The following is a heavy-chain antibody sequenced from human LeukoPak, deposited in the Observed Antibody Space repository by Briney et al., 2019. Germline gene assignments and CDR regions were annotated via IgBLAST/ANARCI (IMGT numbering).Heavy chain of an antibody. D-gene: IGHD4-17*01. CDR3: ARDLGSSDDYGDYVANYYFDY. V-gene: IGHV1-18*01. J-gene: IGHJ4*02. Sequence: GASVKVSCKASGYTFTSYGISWVRQAPGQGLEWMGWISAYSGNTNYAQKLQGRVTMTTDTSTSTAYMELRSLRSDDTAVYYCARDLGSSDDYGDYVANYYFDYWGQGTLVTVSS. CDR2: ISAYSGNT. CDR1: GYTFTSYG.